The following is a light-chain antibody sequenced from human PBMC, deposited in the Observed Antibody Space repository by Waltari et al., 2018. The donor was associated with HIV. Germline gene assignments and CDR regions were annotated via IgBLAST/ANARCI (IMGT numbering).Light chain of an antibody. V-gene: IGLV1-44*01. J-gene: IGLJ3*02. CDR3: ATWDDGLSGWV. CDR2: NND. CDR1: ASNIGRNT. Sequence: QSVVTQPPSASGTPGQRVSMSCSGSASNIGRNTVNWYQHLPQTAPKLLIYNNDERPSWVPDRFSASKTGTSASLDISGLQSEDEADYYCATWDDGLSGWVFGGGTKLTVL.